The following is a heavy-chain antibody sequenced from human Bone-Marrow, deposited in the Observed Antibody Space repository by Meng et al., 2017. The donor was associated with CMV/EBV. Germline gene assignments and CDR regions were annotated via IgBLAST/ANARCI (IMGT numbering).Heavy chain of an antibody. Sequence: GGSLRLSCAASGLTFSGSAMHWVRQASGKGLEWVGRIRSKANSYATAYAASVKGRFTISRDDSKNTAYLQMNSLKTEDTAVYYCTSLPGSRTTVTDYWGQRTLVAASS. V-gene: IGHV3-73*01. D-gene: IGHD4-11*01. CDR2: IRSKANSYAT. CDR1: GLTFSGSA. CDR3: TSLPGSRTTVTDY. J-gene: IGHJ4*02.